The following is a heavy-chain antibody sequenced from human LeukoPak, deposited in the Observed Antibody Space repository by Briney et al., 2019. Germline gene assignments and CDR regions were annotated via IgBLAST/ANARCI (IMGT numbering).Heavy chain of an antibody. D-gene: IGHD2-15*01. CDR1: GFTFSTSA. CDR3: AKAAEGIYIADY. V-gene: IGHV3-23*01. Sequence: PGGSLRLSCVASGFTFSTSAMSWVRQAPGKGLEWVSAISGSGGKTYYADSVKGRFTISRDNSQNTLYLYMNSLRAEDTAVYYCAKAAEGIYIADYWGQGTLVTVSS. CDR2: ISGSGGKT. J-gene: IGHJ4*02.